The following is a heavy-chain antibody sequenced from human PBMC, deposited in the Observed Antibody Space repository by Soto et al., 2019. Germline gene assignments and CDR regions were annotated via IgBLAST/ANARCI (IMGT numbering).Heavy chain of an antibody. D-gene: IGHD3-3*01. Sequence: GGSLRLSCAASGFTFSSYAMSWVRQAPGKGLEWVSAISGSGGSTYYADSVKGRFTISRDNSKNTLYLQMNSLRAEDTAVYYCAKQTTRITIFGVVIIAAQVDYWGQGPLVTVSS. CDR3: AKQTTRITIFGVVIIAAQVDY. CDR2: ISGSGGST. V-gene: IGHV3-23*01. J-gene: IGHJ4*02. CDR1: GFTFSSYA.